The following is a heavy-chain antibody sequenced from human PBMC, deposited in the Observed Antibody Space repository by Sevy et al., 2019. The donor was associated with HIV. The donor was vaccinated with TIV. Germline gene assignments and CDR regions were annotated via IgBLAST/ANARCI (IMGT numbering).Heavy chain of an antibody. V-gene: IGHV5-10-1*01. J-gene: IGHJ6*02. CDR1: GYSFSNYW. Sequence: GESLKISCKGSGYSFSNYWISWVRQMPGKGLEWMGGIDPSDSYTTYSPSFQGHVTISSDKSMSTAYLQWRSLKASDTAMYYCVRHGGGGCSGTRCLGYYYYGMDVWGQGTTVTVSS. D-gene: IGHD2-2*01. CDR3: VRHGGGGCSGTRCLGYYYYGMDV. CDR2: IDPSDSYT.